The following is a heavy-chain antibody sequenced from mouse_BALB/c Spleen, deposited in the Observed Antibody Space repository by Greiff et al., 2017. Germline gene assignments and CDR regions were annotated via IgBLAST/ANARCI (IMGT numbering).Heavy chain of an antibody. Sequence: QVQLQQPGAELVKPGASVKMSCKASGYTFTSYNMHWVKQTPGQGLEWIGAIYPGNGDTSYNQKFKGKATLTADKSSSTAYMQLSSLTSEDSAVYYCAREGTYYRYDGYAMDYWGQGTSVTVSS. CDR3: AREGTYYRYDGYAMDY. CDR1: GYTFTSYN. CDR2: IYPGNGDT. D-gene: IGHD2-14*01. V-gene: IGHV1-12*01. J-gene: IGHJ4*01.